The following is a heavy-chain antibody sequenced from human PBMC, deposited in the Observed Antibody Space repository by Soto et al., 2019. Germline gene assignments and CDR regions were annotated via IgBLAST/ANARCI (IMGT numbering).Heavy chain of an antibody. J-gene: IGHJ6*02. Sequence: KTSETLSLTCAVYGGSFSGYYWSWIRHPPGKGLEWIGEINHSGSTNYNPSLKSRVTISVDTSKNQFSLKLSSVTAADTAVYYCARAMYYYGSGSYPNYYYYGMDVWGQGTTVTVSS. D-gene: IGHD3-10*01. CDR3: ARAMYYYGSGSYPNYYYYGMDV. CDR1: GGSFSGYY. V-gene: IGHV4-34*01. CDR2: INHSGST.